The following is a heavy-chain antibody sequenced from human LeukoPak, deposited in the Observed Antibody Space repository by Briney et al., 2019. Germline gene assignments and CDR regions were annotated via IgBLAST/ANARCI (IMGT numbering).Heavy chain of an antibody. CDR3: ARGDLGIPFQQ. Sequence: GGSLRLSCAASGFTFSSYSMNWVRQAPGKGLEWVSSISSSSSYIYYADSVKGRFTISRDNAKNSPYLQMNSLRAEDTAVYYCARGDLGIPFQQWGQGTLVTVSS. D-gene: IGHD7-27*01. V-gene: IGHV3-21*01. CDR2: ISSSSSYI. J-gene: IGHJ1*01. CDR1: GFTFSSYS.